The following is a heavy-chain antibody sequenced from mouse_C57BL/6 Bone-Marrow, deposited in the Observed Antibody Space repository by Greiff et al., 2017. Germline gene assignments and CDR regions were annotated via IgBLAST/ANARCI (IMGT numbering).Heavy chain of an antibody. CDR3: ARGFYYDGSSLYFDD. J-gene: IGHJ2*01. V-gene: IGHV1-50*01. CDR2: IDPSDSYT. D-gene: IGHD1-1*01. CDR1: GYTFTSYW. Sequence: QVQLQQPGAELVKPGASVKLSCKASGYTFTSYWMQWVKQRPGQGLEWIGEIDPSDSYTNYNQKFKGKATLTVDTSSSTAYMQLSSLTSEDSAVYYCARGFYYDGSSLYFDDWGQGTTLTVSS.